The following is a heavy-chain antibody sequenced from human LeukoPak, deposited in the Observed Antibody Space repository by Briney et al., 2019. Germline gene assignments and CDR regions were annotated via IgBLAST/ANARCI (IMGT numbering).Heavy chain of an antibody. CDR1: GVVFSDYG. V-gene: IGHV3-30*02. D-gene: IGHD5-12*01. Sequence: GGALRLSCAASGVVFSDYGMDWVGQAPGKGLEGVGVMRYDGSNEYYADSVKGRLTIHRDNPKNTQYVQRNRQRDEDREGYYCAKESDRGYHSEGPKYWGLGTLVTVSS. J-gene: IGHJ4*02. CDR2: MRYDGSNE. CDR3: AKESDRGYHSEGPKY.